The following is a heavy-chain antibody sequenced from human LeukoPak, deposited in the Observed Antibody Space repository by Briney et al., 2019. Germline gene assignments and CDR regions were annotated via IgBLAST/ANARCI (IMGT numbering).Heavy chain of an antibody. D-gene: IGHD6-19*01. CDR1: GGSISSSYY. Sequence: SETLSLTCTVSGGSISSSYYWGWIRQPPGQGLEWIGSFYYSGSTYYNSSLKSRVTTSVDTSKNQFCLKLSSVTAADTAVYYCARSRVAVAGHGPFDYWGQGTLVTVSS. V-gene: IGHV4-39*01. J-gene: IGHJ4*02. CDR2: FYYSGST. CDR3: ARSRVAVAGHGPFDY.